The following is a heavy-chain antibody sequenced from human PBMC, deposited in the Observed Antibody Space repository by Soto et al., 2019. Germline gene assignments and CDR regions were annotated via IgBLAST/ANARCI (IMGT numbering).Heavy chain of an antibody. CDR1: GGSISSGDYY. J-gene: IGHJ3*02. D-gene: IGHD3-9*01. V-gene: IGHV4-30-4*01. CDR2: IYYSGST. Sequence: QVQLQESGPGLVKPSQTLSLTCTVSGGSISSGDYYWSWIRQPPGKGLEWIGYIYYSGSTYYNPSLKSRVTMSVDTSKNQFSLKLSSVTAADTAVYYCASLTYYDILTGLDAFDIWGQGTMVTVSS. CDR3: ASLTYYDILTGLDAFDI.